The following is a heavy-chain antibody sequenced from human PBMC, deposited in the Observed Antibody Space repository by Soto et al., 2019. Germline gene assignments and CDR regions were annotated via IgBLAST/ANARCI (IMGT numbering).Heavy chain of an antibody. CDR2: ISSRSTYI. CDR3: ARDTTIAAGGRDYSSAVDV. CDR1: GFPFGSFG. J-gene: IGHJ6*02. D-gene: IGHD6-13*01. V-gene: IGHV3-21*01. Sequence: EVQLVESGGGLVKPGGSLRLSCASSGFPFGSFGMNWVRQAPGKGLEWVSCISSRSTYIYYADSVKGRFTVSRDNAKNPVFLQLNSLRAEDTAVYYCARDTTIAAGGRDYSSAVDVWGQGTTVTVSS.